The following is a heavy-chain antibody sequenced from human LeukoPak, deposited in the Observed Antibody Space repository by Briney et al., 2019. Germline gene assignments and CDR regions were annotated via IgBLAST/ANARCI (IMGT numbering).Heavy chain of an antibody. CDR2: INGDGSST. CDR3: AKDEKALTGYYFDY. Sequence: GGSLRLSCAASGFTFSSYWMHWVRQAPGKGLVWVSRINGDGSSTNYADSVKGRFTISRDNSKNTLYLQMNSLRAEDTAVYYCAKDEKALTGYYFDYWGQGTLVTVSS. CDR1: GFTFSSYW. D-gene: IGHD7-27*01. J-gene: IGHJ4*02. V-gene: IGHV3-74*01.